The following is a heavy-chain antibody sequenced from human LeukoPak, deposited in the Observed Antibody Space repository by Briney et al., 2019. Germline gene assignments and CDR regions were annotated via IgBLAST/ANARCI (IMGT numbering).Heavy chain of an antibody. D-gene: IGHD6-19*01. Sequence: PGGSLRLSCIVSGFTLSSYEMSWIRQAPGKGLEWVASIEYSGGSAYYADSVKGRFSISREDSKNTLYLQMNSLRAEDTAVYYCAKDRYSSGWYTQPSSWFDPWGQGTLVTVSS. V-gene: IGHV3-23*01. J-gene: IGHJ5*02. CDR2: IEYSGGSA. CDR1: GFTLSSYE. CDR3: AKDRYSSGWYTQPSSWFDP.